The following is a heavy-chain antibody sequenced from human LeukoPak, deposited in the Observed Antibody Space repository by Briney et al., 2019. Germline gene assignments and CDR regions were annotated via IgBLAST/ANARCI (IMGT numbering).Heavy chain of an antibody. Sequence: GASVKVSCKASGYTFTGYYMHWVRQAPGQGLEWMGWINPNSGGTNYAQKFQGRVTMSRDTSISTAYMELSRLRSDDTAVYYCARGGDVPAAIDWFDPWGQGTLVTVSS. CDR2: INPNSGGT. CDR1: GYTFTGYY. D-gene: IGHD2-2*01. CDR3: ARGGDVPAAIDWFDP. J-gene: IGHJ5*02. V-gene: IGHV1-2*02.